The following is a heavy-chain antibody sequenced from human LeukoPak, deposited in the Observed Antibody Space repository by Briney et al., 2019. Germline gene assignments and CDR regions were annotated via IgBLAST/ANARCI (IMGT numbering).Heavy chain of an antibody. J-gene: IGHJ6*03. CDR3: ARGRRDTAMIIYYYYYYMDV. CDR1: GGSISSYY. Sequence: SETLSLTCTVSGGSISSYYWSWIRQPPGKGLEWIGYIYYSGSTNYNPSLKSRVTISVDTSKNQFSLKLSSVTAADTAVYYCARGRRDTAMIIYYYYYYMDVWGKGTTVTVSS. D-gene: IGHD5-18*01. CDR2: IYYSGST. V-gene: IGHV4-59*01.